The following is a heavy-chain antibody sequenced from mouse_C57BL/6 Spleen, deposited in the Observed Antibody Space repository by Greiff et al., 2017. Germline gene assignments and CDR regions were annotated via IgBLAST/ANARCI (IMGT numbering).Heavy chain of an antibody. CDR3: TRKGYSNPAWFAY. J-gene: IGHJ3*01. V-gene: IGHV1-15*01. CDR2: IDPETGGT. CDR1: GYTFTDYE. Sequence: VQLQQSGAELVRPGASVTLSCKASGYTFTDYEMHWVKQTPVHGLEWIGAIDPETGGTAYNQKFKGKAILTADKSSSTAYMELRSLTSEDSAVYYCTRKGYSNPAWFAYWGQGTLVTVSA. D-gene: IGHD2-5*01.